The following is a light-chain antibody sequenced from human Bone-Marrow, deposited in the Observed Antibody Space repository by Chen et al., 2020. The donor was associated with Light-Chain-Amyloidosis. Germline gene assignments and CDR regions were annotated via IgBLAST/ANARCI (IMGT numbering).Light chain of an antibody. Sequence: QSALTQPASVSGSPGQSITISCTGTSSDVGGDNHFSWYQQHPDKAPKLMIYDVTNRPSWVPDRFSGSNSDNTAALTISGLQTEDEADYFCSWYTITNTLVFGGGTRVTVL. V-gene: IGLV2-14*01. CDR1: SSDVGGDNH. J-gene: IGLJ1*01. CDR3: SWYTITNTLV. CDR2: DVT.